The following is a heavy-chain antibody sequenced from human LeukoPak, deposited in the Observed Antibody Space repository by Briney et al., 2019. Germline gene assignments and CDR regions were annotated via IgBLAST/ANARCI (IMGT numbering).Heavy chain of an antibody. CDR2: IYYRGDT. D-gene: IGHD6-13*01. CDR3: PSAGYSSGWYHY. V-gene: IGHV4-31*03. CDR1: GGSINSGSYY. J-gene: IGHJ4*02. Sequence: PSETLSLTCTVSGGSINSGSYYWSWIRQHPGKGLEWLGYIYYRGDTNYNPSLKSRVTISLDTSKNQFSLKVKSVTAADTAVYYCPSAGYSSGWYHYWGQGTRVTVSS.